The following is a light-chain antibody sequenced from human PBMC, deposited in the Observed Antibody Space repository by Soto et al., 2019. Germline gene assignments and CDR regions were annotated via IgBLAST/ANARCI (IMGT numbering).Light chain of an antibody. CDR2: EVS. CDR1: SSDVDGYYS. J-gene: IGLJ2*01. V-gene: IGLV2-8*01. CDR3: SSYAGSNKLV. Sequence: QSVLTQPPSASGSPGQSVTISCTGTSSDVDGYYSVSWYQQHPGKAPKLIIYEVSKRPSGVPDRFSASKSDNTASLTVSGLQAEDEADYYCSSYAGSNKLVFGGGTKLTVL.